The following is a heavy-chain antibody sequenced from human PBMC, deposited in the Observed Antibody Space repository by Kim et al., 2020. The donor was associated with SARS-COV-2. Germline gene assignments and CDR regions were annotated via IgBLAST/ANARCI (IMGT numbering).Heavy chain of an antibody. CDR3: EASDY. CDR1: GFTLSRYA. CDR2: ISDSGVRT. Sequence: GGSLRLSCAASGFTLSRYAMSWARQAPGKGLEWVSTISDSGVRTHYADSVKGRFTISRDNSKSTLFLQMNSLRAEDTAVYYCEASDYWGQGSLVTVSS. V-gene: IGHV3-23*01. J-gene: IGHJ4*02.